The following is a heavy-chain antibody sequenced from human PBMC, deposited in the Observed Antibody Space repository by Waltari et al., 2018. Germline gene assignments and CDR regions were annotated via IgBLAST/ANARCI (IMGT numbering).Heavy chain of an antibody. J-gene: IGHJ6*02. CDR3: ARYHIAPSVRIGMDV. D-gene: IGHD5-12*01. Sequence: QVQLQESGPGLVKPSRTLSLTCTVSGGSISSGGYYWSWIRQHPGKGLEWIGYIYYSGSTYYNPSFKSRVTISVDTSKNQCSLKLSSVTAADTAVYYCARYHIAPSVRIGMDVWGQGTTVTVSS. CDR1: GGSISSGGYY. CDR2: IYYSGST. V-gene: IGHV4-31*03.